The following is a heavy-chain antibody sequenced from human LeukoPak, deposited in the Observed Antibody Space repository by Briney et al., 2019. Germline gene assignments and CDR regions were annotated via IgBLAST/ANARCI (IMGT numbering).Heavy chain of an antibody. Sequence: SETLSLTCTVSGGSISSYYWSWIRQPPGKGLEWIGYIYYSGSTNYNPSLKSRVTISVDTSKNQFSLKLSSVTAADTAVYYCARHVVAVAGTWFDPWGQGTLVTVSS. D-gene: IGHD6-19*01. J-gene: IGHJ5*02. CDR3: ARHVVAVAGTWFDP. V-gene: IGHV4-59*08. CDR1: GGSISSYY. CDR2: IYYSGST.